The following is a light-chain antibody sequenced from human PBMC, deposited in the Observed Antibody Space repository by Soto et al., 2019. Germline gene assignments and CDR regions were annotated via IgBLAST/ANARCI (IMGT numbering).Light chain of an antibody. CDR2: QTS. J-gene: IGKJ1*01. CDR3: PQRQSCPRT. CDR1: QYINTR. V-gene: IGKV3-11*01. Sequence: EIVLTQSPGTLSLSPGERATLSCRASQYINTRLAWYQHRPGQAPRLLIYQTSIRAAGIPARFSASGSGTDFTLTISDVQPKDFALYYSPQRQSCPRTFGQGTKVDIK.